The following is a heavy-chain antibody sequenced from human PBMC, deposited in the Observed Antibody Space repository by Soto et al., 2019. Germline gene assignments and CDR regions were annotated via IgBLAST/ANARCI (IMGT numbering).Heavy chain of an antibody. J-gene: IGHJ4*02. CDR3: AHTHTAASYDILTGYYNDFDY. D-gene: IGHD3-9*01. V-gene: IGHV2-5*02. CDR2: IYWDDDK. Sequence: SGTTLVNPTQTLTLTCTFSGFSLSTSGVGVGWIRQPPGKALEWLALIYWDDDKRYSPSLKSRLTITKDTSKNQVVLTMTNMDPVDTATYYCAHTHTAASYDILTGYYNDFDYWGQGTLVTVSS. CDR1: GFSLSTSGVG.